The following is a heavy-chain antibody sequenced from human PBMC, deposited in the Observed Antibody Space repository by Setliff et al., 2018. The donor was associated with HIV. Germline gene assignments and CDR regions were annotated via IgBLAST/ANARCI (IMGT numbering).Heavy chain of an antibody. CDR3: ARIFGDQGYYYGMDV. CDR2: IYYSGST. J-gene: IGHJ6*02. Sequence: PSETLSLTCTVSGDSISSSSYYWSWIRQPPGKGLEWIGYIYYSGSTNYNPSLKSRVTISVDTSKNQFSLKLSSVIAEDTAVYYCARIFGDQGYYYGMDVWGQGTTVTVSS. D-gene: IGHD3-3*01. V-gene: IGHV4-61*01. CDR1: GDSISSSSYY.